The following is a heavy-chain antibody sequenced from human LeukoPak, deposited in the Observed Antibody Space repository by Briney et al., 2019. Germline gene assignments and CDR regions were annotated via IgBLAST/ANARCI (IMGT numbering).Heavy chain of an antibody. CDR2: IIPIFGTA. D-gene: IGHD6-19*01. CDR1: GYTFTSYG. V-gene: IGHV1-69*13. J-gene: IGHJ4*02. CDR3: ARDSGRGVAGNLDY. Sequence: SVKVSCKASGYTFTSYGISWVRQAPGQGLEWMGGIIPIFGTANYAQKFQGRVTITADESTSTAYMELSGLRSEDTAVYYCARDSGRGVAGNLDYWGQGTLVTVSS.